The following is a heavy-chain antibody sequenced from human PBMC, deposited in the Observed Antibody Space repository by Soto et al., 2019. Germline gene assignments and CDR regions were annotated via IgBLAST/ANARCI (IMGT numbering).Heavy chain of an antibody. CDR3: TKEKSVMYSGYDAFDI. CDR2: ISSSGTI. D-gene: IGHD5-12*01. Sequence: LRLSCAASGFTFRSYEMDWVRQAPGKGLEWVAYISSSGTILYGDSVKGRFTISRDNADNSLYLQMNSLTAEDTAVYYCTKEKSVMYSGYDAFDIWGRGTMVTVSS. CDR1: GFTFRSYE. V-gene: IGHV3-48*03. J-gene: IGHJ3*02.